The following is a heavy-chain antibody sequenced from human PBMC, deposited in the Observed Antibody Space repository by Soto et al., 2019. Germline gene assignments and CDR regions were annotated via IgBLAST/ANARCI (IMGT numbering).Heavy chain of an antibody. CDR1: GFTFGDYA. J-gene: IGHJ2*01. CDR2: IRSKAYGGTT. Sequence: GSLRLSCTASGFTFGDYAMSWFRQAPGKGLEWVGFIRSKAYGGTTEYAASVKGRFTISRDDSKSIAYLQMNSLKTEDTAVYYCARLRAYWYFDLWGRGTLVTVSS. V-gene: IGHV3-49*03. CDR3: ARLRAYWYFDL.